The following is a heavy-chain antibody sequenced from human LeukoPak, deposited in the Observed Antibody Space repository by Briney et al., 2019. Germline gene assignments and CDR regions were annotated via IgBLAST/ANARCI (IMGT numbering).Heavy chain of an antibody. Sequence: PGGSLRLSCAASGFTFSNYMMHWVRQAPGKGLVWVSRIKSDGITITYADSVKGRFTISRDNAKNTLYLQMNSLRAEDTAVYYCAKSGGSGYGLDYWGQGTLVTVSS. CDR3: AKSGGSGYGLDY. D-gene: IGHD5-12*01. CDR2: IKSDGITI. CDR1: GFTFSNYM. V-gene: IGHV3-74*01. J-gene: IGHJ4*02.